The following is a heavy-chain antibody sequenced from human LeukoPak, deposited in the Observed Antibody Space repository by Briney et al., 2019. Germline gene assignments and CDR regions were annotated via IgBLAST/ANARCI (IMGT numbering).Heavy chain of an antibody. CDR2: IYYSGST. CDR1: GYSISSGYY. CDR3: ARVGYGDLDY. J-gene: IGHJ4*02. D-gene: IGHD5-12*01. Sequence: SETLSLTCTVAGYSISSGYYWGWLRQSPGKGLEWIGSIYYSGSTYYNPSLKSRVTISVDTSKNQFSLKLSSVTAADTAVYYCARVGYGDLDYWGQGTLVTVSS. V-gene: IGHV4-38-2*02.